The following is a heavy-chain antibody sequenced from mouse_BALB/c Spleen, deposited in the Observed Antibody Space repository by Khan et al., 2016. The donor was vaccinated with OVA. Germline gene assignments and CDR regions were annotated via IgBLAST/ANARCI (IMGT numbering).Heavy chain of an antibody. CDR1: GYTFTNYG. CDR2: INTYTGEP. Sequence: QIQLVQSGPELKKPGETVKISCKASGYTFTNYGMNWVKQAPGKGLKWMGWINTYTGEPTYADDFKGRFAFSLETSASTAYLQINNLKTEDTATYFCARNGNYWYFDVWGAGTTVTVSS. V-gene: IGHV9-3-1*01. D-gene: IGHD2-1*01. J-gene: IGHJ1*01. CDR3: ARNGNYWYFDV.